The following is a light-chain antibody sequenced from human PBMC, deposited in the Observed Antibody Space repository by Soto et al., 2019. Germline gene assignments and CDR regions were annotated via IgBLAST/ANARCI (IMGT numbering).Light chain of an antibody. J-gene: IGKJ3*01. CDR2: AAS. Sequence: DIQLTQSPSFLSASVGDRVTITCRASQGISSYLAWYQQKPGKDPKLLIYAASTLQCGVPSRFSGSGSGTEFTLTNSSLQPEDFATYYCQQLNSYPLTFGPGTKVDIK. CDR3: QQLNSYPLT. CDR1: QGISSY. V-gene: IGKV1-9*01.